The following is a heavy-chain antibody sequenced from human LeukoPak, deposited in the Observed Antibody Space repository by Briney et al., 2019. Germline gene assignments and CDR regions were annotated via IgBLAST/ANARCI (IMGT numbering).Heavy chain of an antibody. CDR1: GFTFDDYA. CDR3: AREGVPYYDSSGPKY. CDR2: ISWNSGSI. D-gene: IGHD3-22*01. Sequence: GGSLRLSCAASGFTFDDYAMHWVRQAPGKGLEWVSGISWNSGSIGYADSVKGRFTISRDNAKNSLYLQMNSLRSEDTAVYYCAREGVPYYDSSGPKYWGQGTLVTVSS. J-gene: IGHJ4*02. V-gene: IGHV3-9*01.